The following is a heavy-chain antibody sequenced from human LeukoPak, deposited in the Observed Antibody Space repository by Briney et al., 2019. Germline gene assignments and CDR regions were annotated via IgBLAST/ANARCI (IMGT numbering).Heavy chain of an antibody. D-gene: IGHD5-12*01. CDR1: GGSISSSSYY. CDR2: ISYSGST. CDR3: ARVLGVMNRGYPDY. V-gene: IGHV4-39*07. Sequence: SETLSLTCTVSGGSISSSSYYWGWIRQPPGKGLEWIGSISYSGSTYYNPSLKSRVTISLDTSKNQFSLKLSSVTAADTAVYYCARVLGVMNRGYPDYWGQGTLVTVSS. J-gene: IGHJ4*02.